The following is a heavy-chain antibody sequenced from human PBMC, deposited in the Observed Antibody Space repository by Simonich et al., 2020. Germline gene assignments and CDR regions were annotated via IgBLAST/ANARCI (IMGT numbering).Heavy chain of an antibody. V-gene: IGHV3-21*01. CDR2: ISISSSYR. D-gene: IGHD6-13*01. J-gene: IGHJ4*02. CDR3: ARDAAGDY. CDR1: GFTFSSYS. Sequence: EVQLVESGGGLVKPGGSLRLSCAASGFTFSSYSMNWVRQAPGKGVGWVSSISISSSYRYYADSVKGRFTISRDNAKNSLYLQMNSLRAEDTAVYYCARDAAGDYWGQGTLVTVSS.